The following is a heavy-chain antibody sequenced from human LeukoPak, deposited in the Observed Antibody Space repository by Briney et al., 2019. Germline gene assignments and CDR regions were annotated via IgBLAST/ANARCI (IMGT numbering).Heavy chain of an antibody. Sequence: SETLSLTCAVYGGSFSAYSWTWIRQPPGKGLEWIGEINHSGRTNYNPSLKSRLTISVDTSKNQTSLKVSSVTAADTAVYYCARRGDGDYSTRYFDLWGRGTLVTVSS. V-gene: IGHV4-34*01. J-gene: IGHJ2*01. CDR1: GGSFSAYS. CDR3: ARRGDGDYSTRYFDL. D-gene: IGHD4-17*01. CDR2: INHSGRT.